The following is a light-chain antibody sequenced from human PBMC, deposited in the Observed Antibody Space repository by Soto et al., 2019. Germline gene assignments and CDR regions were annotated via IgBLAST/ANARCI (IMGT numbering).Light chain of an antibody. Sequence: DIKMTQSPSSLSASVGDRVTITCQASQSFSTYLAWYQQKPGKVPKLLISGISTLQSGVPSRFSGSGYGTEFTLTISNLQPEDVATYYCQKYNTAPLTFGGGTKVDIK. CDR2: GIS. V-gene: IGKV1-27*01. CDR1: QSFSTY. CDR3: QKYNTAPLT. J-gene: IGKJ4*01.